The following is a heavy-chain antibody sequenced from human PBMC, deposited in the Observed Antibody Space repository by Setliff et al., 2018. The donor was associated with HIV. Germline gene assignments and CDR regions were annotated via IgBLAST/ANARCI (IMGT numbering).Heavy chain of an antibody. CDR1: GFPVSSNY. CDR2: IYNGGST. CDR3: TTSDYDYVWGTTKGAFDI. V-gene: IGHV3-53*04. J-gene: IGHJ3*02. Sequence: GGSLRLSCAASGFPVSSNYMSWVRKAPGKGLEWVSTIYNGGSTYYADSVEGRFTISRHSSKNTLYLQMNSLRTEDTAVYYCTTSDYDYVWGTTKGAFDIWRQGTMVTVSS. D-gene: IGHD3-16*01.